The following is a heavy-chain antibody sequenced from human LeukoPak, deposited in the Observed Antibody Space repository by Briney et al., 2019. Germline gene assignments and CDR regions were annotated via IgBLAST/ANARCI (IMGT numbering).Heavy chain of an antibody. CDR3: ARVSPYEMATKTPRAFDI. J-gene: IGHJ3*02. D-gene: IGHD5-24*01. Sequence: PSETLSLTCTVSGGSISSYYWSWIRQPPGKGLEWIGYIYYSGSTNYNPSLKSRVTISVDTSKNQFSLKLSSVTAADTAVYYCARVSPYEMATKTPRAFDIWGQGTMVTVSS. CDR2: IYYSGST. V-gene: IGHV4-59*01. CDR1: GGSISSYY.